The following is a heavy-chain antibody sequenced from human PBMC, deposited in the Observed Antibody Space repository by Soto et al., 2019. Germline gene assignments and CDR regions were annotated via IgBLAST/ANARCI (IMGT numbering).Heavy chain of an antibody. D-gene: IGHD3-10*01. V-gene: IGHV4-30-2*01. Sequence: SETLSLTCSVSGGSISRSNFYWSWIRQPPGKGLEWIGYIYHSGSTYYNPSLKSRVTISVDRSKNQFSLKLSSVTAADTAVYYCARGLGPWGQGTLVTVSS. CDR2: IYHSGST. J-gene: IGHJ5*02. CDR1: GGSISRSNFY. CDR3: ARGLGP.